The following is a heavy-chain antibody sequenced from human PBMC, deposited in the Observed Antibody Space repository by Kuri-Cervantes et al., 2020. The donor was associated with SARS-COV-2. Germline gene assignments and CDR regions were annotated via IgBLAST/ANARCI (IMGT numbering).Heavy chain of an antibody. Sequence: SVKVSCKASGGTFISDLISWVRLAPGQGPEWMGGIIPILRTANYAQKFQGRVTMTRDTSTSTVYMELSSLRSEDTAVYYCARDSFRWMSANSGQQLWHKNYYYYGMDVWGQGTTVTVSS. V-gene: IGHV1-69*10. CDR2: IIPILRTA. D-gene: IGHD5-18*01. J-gene: IGHJ6*02. CDR1: GGTFISDL. CDR3: ARDSFRWMSANSGQQLWHKNYYYYGMDV.